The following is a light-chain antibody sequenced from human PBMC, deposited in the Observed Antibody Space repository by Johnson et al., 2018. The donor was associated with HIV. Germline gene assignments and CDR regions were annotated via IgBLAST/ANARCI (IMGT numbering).Light chain of an antibody. J-gene: IGLJ1*01. CDR2: DNN. V-gene: IGLV1-51*01. CDR3: GTWDSSLSAFYYV. CDR1: SSNIGNNY. Sequence: QSILTQPPSVSAAPGQKVTISCSGSSSNIGNNYVSWYQQFPGTAPKLLIYDNNKRPSGIPDRFSGSKSGTSATLGITGLQTGDEADYYCGTWDSSLSAFYYVFGTGTKVTVL.